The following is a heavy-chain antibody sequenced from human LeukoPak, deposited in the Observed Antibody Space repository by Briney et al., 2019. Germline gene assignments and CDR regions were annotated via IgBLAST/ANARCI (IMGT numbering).Heavy chain of an antibody. CDR2: ISGSGGST. V-gene: IGHV3-23*01. CDR3: ARGSYRGDAFDI. D-gene: IGHD3-16*02. CDR1: GFTFSSYG. J-gene: IGHJ3*02. Sequence: PGGSLRLSCAASGFTFSSYGMSWVRQAPGKGLEWVSAISGSGGSTYYADSVKGRFTISRDNSKNTLYLQMNSLRAEDTAVYYCARGSYRGDAFDIWGQGTMVTVSS.